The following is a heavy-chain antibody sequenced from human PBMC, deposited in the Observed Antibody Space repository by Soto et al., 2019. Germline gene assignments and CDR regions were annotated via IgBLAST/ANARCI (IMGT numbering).Heavy chain of an antibody. D-gene: IGHD3-10*01. V-gene: IGHV3-7*01. Sequence: PGGSLRLSCAASGFTFSSYWMSWVRQAPGKGLEWVANIKQDGSEKYYVDSVKGRITISRDNAKNSLYLQMNSLRAEDTAVYYCARVTRSDYYGSGSWDYYYGMDVWGQGTTVTVSS. CDR3: ARVTRSDYYGSGSWDYYYGMDV. J-gene: IGHJ6*02. CDR1: GFTFSSYW. CDR2: IKQDGSEK.